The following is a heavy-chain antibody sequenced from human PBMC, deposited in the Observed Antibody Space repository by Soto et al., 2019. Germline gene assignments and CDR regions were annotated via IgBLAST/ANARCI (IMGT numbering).Heavy chain of an antibody. V-gene: IGHV3-23*01. CDR3: ATVHNTSRSFDY. CDR1: FFTFNICA. D-gene: IGHD1-20*01. CDR2: TGATGRTT. Sequence: SLGLSCAASFFTFNICAITWVRQAPGKGLEWVSTTGATGRTTYYSDAVKGRFTVSRDNSKNTLDLQMSNLRAEDTAVYYCATVHNTSRSFDYWGQGTLVTVSS. J-gene: IGHJ4*02.